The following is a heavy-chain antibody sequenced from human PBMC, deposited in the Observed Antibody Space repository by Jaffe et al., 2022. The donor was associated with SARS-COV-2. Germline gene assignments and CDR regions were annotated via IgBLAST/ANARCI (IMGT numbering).Heavy chain of an antibody. Sequence: EVQLLESGGGLVQPGGSLRLSCAASGFTFSSYAMSWVRQAPGKGLEWVSAISGSGGSTYYADSVKGRFTISRDNSKNTLYLQMNSLRAEDTAVYYCAKGGSLVGATDWYFDLWGRGTLVTVSS. J-gene: IGHJ2*01. CDR1: GFTFSSYA. CDR2: ISGSGGST. V-gene: IGHV3-23*01. D-gene: IGHD1-26*01. CDR3: AKGGSLVGATDWYFDL.